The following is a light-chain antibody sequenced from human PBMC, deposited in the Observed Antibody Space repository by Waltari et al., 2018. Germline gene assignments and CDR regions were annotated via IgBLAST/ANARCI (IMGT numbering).Light chain of an antibody. J-gene: IGLJ3*02. V-gene: IGLV3-21*02. CDR3: QVWDHDSDRGV. CDR2: DDT. Sequence: YVLTQPPSVSVAPGPTAMTTCGGSRLGINNCHWYQRKPGLAPVLVVYDDTDRPSVIPERFSGSKSGNTATLTISRVEVGDEGDYYCQVWDHDSDRGVFGGGTNLTVL. CDR1: RLGINN.